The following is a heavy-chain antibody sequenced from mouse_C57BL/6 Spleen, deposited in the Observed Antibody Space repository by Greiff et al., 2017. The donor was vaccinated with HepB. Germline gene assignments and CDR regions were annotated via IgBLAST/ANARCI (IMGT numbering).Heavy chain of an antibody. CDR1: GFTFSDYG. Sequence: EVQLVESGEGLVKPGGSLKLSCAASGFTFSDYGMHWVRQAPEKGLEWVAYISSGSSTIYYADTVKGRFTISRDNAKNTLFLQMTSLRSEDTAMYYCARPYYYGYAMDYWGQGTSVTVSS. CDR3: ARPYYYGYAMDY. V-gene: IGHV5-17*01. CDR2: ISSGSSTI. D-gene: IGHD1-1*01. J-gene: IGHJ4*01.